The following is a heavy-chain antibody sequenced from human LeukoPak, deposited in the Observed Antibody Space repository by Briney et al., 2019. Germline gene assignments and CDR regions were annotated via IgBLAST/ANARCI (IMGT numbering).Heavy chain of an antibody. Sequence: AGGSLRLSCAASGFTFDDYAVHWVRQAPGKGLECVSLISGYGGSTYYGDSVKGGFTISRDTSKHSMYLQMTSLRTEDTALYYCAKDGGFGELLLNWGQGTLVTVSS. J-gene: IGHJ4*02. V-gene: IGHV3-43*02. CDR2: ISGYGGST. CDR3: AKDGGFGELLLN. D-gene: IGHD3-10*01. CDR1: GFTFDDYA.